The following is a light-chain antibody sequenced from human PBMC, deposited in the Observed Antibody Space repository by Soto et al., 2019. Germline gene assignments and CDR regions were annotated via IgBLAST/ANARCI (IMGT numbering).Light chain of an antibody. CDR3: QQYDTYSRT. CDR2: EGS. CDR1: QSVSNW. V-gene: IGKV1-5*03. J-gene: IGKJ1*01. Sequence: DIQMTQSPSALSASVGDRVTITCRASQSVSNWLAWYRQKPGEAPKLLIYEGSTLERGVQSRFSGSGSGTEFTLTISSLQPDDFATFYCQQYDTYSRTFGQGNKVEVK.